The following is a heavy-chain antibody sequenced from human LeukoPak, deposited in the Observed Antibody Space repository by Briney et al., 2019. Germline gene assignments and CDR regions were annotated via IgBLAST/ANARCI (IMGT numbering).Heavy chain of an antibody. J-gene: IGHJ4*02. V-gene: IGHV4-61*02. CDR1: GGSISSGGYF. D-gene: IGHD6-19*01. CDR3: ARTGYSSGWIDF. CDR2: MYTSGGT. Sequence: KTSETLSLTCTVSGGSISSGGYFWSWIRQPAGQGLEWIGRMYTSGGTNYNPSLESRATISADTSENQFSLRLISVTAADTAVYYCARTGYSSGWIDFWGQGTLVTVSS.